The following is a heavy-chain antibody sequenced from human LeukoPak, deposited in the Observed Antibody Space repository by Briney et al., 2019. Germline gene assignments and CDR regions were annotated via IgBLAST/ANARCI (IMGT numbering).Heavy chain of an antibody. CDR3: ARFGRRLAVAGWGGFFDI. V-gene: IGHV3-48*02. CDR2: INGRGSTT. D-gene: IGHD6-19*01. CDR1: GFTFSDYS. Sequence: GGSLRLSCAASGFTFSDYSMNWVRQAPGKGLEWISYINGRGSTTYYADSVKGRFTISRDNGKNSLYLQMNSLRDEDTAVYYCARFGRRLAVAGWGGFFDIWGQGTMVTVSS. J-gene: IGHJ3*02.